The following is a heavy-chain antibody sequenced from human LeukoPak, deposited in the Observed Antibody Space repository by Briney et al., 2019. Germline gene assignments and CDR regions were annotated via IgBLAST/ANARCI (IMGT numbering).Heavy chain of an antibody. D-gene: IGHD1-26*01. Sequence: SETLSLTCTVSGGSISSYYCSWIRQPPGKGLEWIGYIYYSGSTNYNPSLKSRVTISVDTSKNQFSLKLSSVTAADTAVYYCASIKGAGPFDYWGQRTLVTVSS. V-gene: IGHV4-59*08. CDR2: IYYSGST. CDR1: GGSISSYY. J-gene: IGHJ4*02. CDR3: ASIKGAGPFDY.